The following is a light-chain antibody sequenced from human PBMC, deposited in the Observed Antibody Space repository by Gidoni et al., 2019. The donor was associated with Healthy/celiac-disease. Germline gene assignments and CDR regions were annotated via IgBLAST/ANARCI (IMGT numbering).Light chain of an antibody. CDR2: DAS. Sequence: DIQMTQSPSSLSASVGDRVTITCQASQDIRNYLNWYQQKPGKAPKLLIYDASNLETGVPSRYSRSGSGTDFTFTISSLQSEDMVTYYCQQYDNLITFGQGTRLEIK. V-gene: IGKV1-33*01. CDR3: QQYDNLIT. CDR1: QDIRNY. J-gene: IGKJ5*01.